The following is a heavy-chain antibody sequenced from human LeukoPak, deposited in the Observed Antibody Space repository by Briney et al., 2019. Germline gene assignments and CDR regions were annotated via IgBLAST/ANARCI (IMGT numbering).Heavy chain of an antibody. CDR3: ARARDRSSWYGYFDY. CDR1: GYPFSSYS. Sequence: PGGSLRLSCVASGYPFSSYSMNWIRQAPGKGLEWVSYISVSGGVRSYADSVKGRFTISRDDARNSLYLQMNSLRAGDTAVYYCARARDRSSWYGYFDYWGQGTLVTVSS. V-gene: IGHV3-48*01. D-gene: IGHD6-13*01. J-gene: IGHJ4*02. CDR2: ISVSGGVR.